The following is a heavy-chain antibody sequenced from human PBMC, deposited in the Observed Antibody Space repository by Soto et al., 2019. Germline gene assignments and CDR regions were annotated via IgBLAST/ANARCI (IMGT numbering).Heavy chain of an antibody. CDR2: INTSGGAT. CDR1: GYRFTAFF. J-gene: IGHJ3*01. CDR3: AKDRYCGTTNCYTPEDSVAV. Sequence: QLVQSGAEVMEPGASVKISCKASGYRFTAFFMHWVRQAPGQGLEWLGIINTSGGATSYAQKFGGRVSLPGDASTRTFYLELGGLRSDDTAVYYCAKDRYCGTTNCYTPEDSVAVWGQGTVVTVSS. D-gene: IGHD1-1*01. V-gene: IGHV1-46*01.